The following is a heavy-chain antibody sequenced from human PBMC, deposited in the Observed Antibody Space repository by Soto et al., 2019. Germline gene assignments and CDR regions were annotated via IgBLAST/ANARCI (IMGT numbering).Heavy chain of an antibody. J-gene: IGHJ4*02. CDR2: IKQDGSEK. D-gene: IGHD3-3*01. V-gene: IGHV3-7*01. Sequence: HPGGSLRLSCAASGFTFSSYWMSWVRQAPGKGLEWVANIKQDGSEKYYVDSVKGRFTISRDNAKNSLYLQMNSLRAEDTAVYYCASLDFWSGTYYFDYWGQGTLVTVSS. CDR3: ASLDFWSGTYYFDY. CDR1: GFTFSSYW.